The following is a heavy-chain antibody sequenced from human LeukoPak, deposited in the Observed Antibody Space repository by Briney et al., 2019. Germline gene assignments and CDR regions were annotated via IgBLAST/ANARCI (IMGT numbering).Heavy chain of an antibody. J-gene: IGHJ4*02. CDR2: ISWNSGSI. CDR1: GFTFDDYA. CDR3: AKDPGALPQYYFDY. D-gene: IGHD3-10*01. Sequence: GGSLRLSCAASGFTFDDYAMHWVRQAPGKGLEWVSGISWNSGSIGYADSVKGRFTISRDNAKNSLYLQMNSLRAEDTALYYCAKDPGALPQYYFDYWGQGTLVTVSS. V-gene: IGHV3-9*01.